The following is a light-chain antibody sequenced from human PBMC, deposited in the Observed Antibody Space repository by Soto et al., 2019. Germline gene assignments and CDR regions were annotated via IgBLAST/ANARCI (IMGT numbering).Light chain of an antibody. CDR3: QHYINYSYT. CDR2: GAS. V-gene: IGKV1-5*01. J-gene: IGKJ2*01. Sequence: DIQMNQSPSTLSASVGDRVTITCRASQSVGGWLAWYQQKPGKAPKLLIFGASILESGVPSRFSGSGSGTEFTFSISSLQPGDFAIYYCQHYINYSYTFGQGTKLEIK. CDR1: QSVGGW.